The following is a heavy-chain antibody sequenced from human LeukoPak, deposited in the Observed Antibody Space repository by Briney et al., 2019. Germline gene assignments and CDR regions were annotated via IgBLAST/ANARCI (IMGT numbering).Heavy chain of an antibody. CDR2: IYYSGST. V-gene: IGHV4-59*01. Sequence: SETLSLTCTVSGGSISSFYWSWIRQPPGKGLEWIGYIYYSGSTNYNPSLKSRVTISVDTSKNQFSLKLSSVTAADTAVYYCARAYYFDYWGQGTLVTVSS. J-gene: IGHJ4*02. CDR3: ARAYYFDY. CDR1: GGSISSFY.